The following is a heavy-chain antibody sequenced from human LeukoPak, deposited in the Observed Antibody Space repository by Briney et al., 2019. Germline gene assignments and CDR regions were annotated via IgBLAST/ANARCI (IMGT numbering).Heavy chain of an antibody. CDR2: MRDDGSEE. CDR3: ARDLWLGERGLFFFEY. Sequence: GGSLRLSCAASGFTFRRHWMSWVRQAPGKGPEWVANMRDDGSEEFYVNSVKGRFTISRDNTKNSLYLYMDSLRAEDTAVYYCARDLWLGERGLFFFEYWGQGALVTVAS. V-gene: IGHV3-7*01. D-gene: IGHD1-1*01. J-gene: IGHJ4*02. CDR1: GFTFRRHW.